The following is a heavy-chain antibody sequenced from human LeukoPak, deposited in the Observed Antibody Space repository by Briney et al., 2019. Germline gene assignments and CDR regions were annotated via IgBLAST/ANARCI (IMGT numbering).Heavy chain of an antibody. V-gene: IGHV4-39*07. J-gene: IGHJ5*02. CDR2: IYYSGST. CDR3: ARGHGNWFDP. CDR1: GGSISSSNYF. Sequence: KPSETLSLTCTVSGVSGGSISSSNYFWGWIRQPPGKGLEWIGGIYYSGSTKYNASLKSRVTISVDTSKNQFSLKLSSVTAADTAVYSCARGHGNWFDPWGQGTLVTVSS.